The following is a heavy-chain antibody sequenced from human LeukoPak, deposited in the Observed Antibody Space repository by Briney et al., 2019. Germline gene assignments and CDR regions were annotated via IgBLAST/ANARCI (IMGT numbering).Heavy chain of an antibody. CDR1: GFTFSSYS. V-gene: IGHV3-48*02. J-gene: IGHJ4*02. Sequence: GGSLRLSCAASGFTFSSYSMNWVRQAPGKGLEWVSYISSSSSTIYYADSVKGRFTISRDNAKNSLYLQMSSLRDEDTAVYYCARDGKDIVVVPADIGDYWGQGTLVTVSS. CDR2: ISSSSSTI. D-gene: IGHD2-2*01. CDR3: ARDGKDIVVVPADIGDY.